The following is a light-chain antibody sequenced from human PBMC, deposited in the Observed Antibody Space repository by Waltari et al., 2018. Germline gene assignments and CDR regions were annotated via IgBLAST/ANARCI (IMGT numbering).Light chain of an antibody. CDR2: GAS. Sequence: EIVMTQAPATLSVSPGERATLSCWASQSVSSNLAWYQQKPGQAPRLLIYGASTRATGIPARFSGSGSGTDFTLTISSLQSEDFAVYYCQQSNSWPCTFGPGTKVDIK. V-gene: IGKV3-15*01. J-gene: IGKJ3*01. CDR1: QSVSSN. CDR3: QQSNSWPCT.